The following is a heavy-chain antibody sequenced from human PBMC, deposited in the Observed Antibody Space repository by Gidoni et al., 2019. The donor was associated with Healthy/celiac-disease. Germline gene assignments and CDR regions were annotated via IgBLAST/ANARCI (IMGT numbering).Heavy chain of an antibody. V-gene: IGHV1-69*06. CDR2: IIPIFGTA. Sequence: QVHLVQSGAEVKKPGSSLKVSCKASGGTFISYAISWVRQAPGQGLEWMGGIIPIFGTANYAQKFQGRVTITADKSTSTAYMELSSLRAEDTAVYYCARGTSAGFSSSFYYGMDVWGQGTTVTVSS. CDR3: ARGTSAGFSSSFYYGMDV. J-gene: IGHJ6*02. CDR1: GGTFISYA. D-gene: IGHD6-6*01.